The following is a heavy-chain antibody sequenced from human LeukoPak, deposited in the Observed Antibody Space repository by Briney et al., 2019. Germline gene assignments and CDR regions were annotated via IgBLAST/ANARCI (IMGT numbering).Heavy chain of an antibody. J-gene: IGHJ6*02. Sequence: SETLSLTCTVSGDSISSYYWSWIRQPPGKGLEWIGYIYYSGSTNYNPSLKSRVTISVDTSKNQFSLKLSSVTAADTAVYYCARSSSYVYYGMDVWGQGTTVTVSS. CDR3: ARSSSYVYYGMDV. V-gene: IGHV4-59*01. CDR2: IYYSGST. D-gene: IGHD2-2*01. CDR1: GDSISSYY.